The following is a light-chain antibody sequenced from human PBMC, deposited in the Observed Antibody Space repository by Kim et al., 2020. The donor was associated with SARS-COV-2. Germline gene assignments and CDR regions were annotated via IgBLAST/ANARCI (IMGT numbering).Light chain of an antibody. CDR3: QQSYSTRLT. J-gene: IGKJ4*01. Sequence: SASVGVRVTIACRTSQSITTYLNWYQQKPGEAPSLLIYGASTLRSGVPSRFSGSGSGTEFTLSISSLQPEDSATYYCQQSYSTRLTFGGGTKVEI. CDR2: GAS. V-gene: IGKV1-39*01. CDR1: QSITTY.